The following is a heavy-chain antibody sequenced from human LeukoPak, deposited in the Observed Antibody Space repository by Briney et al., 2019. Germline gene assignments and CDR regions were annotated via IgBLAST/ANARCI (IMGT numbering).Heavy chain of an antibody. CDR1: GFTFSSYA. J-gene: IGHJ2*01. CDR2: IKHDGSEK. Sequence: GSLSLSCAASGFTFSSYAMGWVRQASGKGLEWVANIKHDGSEKYFVDSVKGRFSISRDNAKNSLSLQMNSLRAEDTAVYYCARDYYRYFSLWGRGTLVTVSS. CDR3: ARDYYRYFSL. V-gene: IGHV3-7*01.